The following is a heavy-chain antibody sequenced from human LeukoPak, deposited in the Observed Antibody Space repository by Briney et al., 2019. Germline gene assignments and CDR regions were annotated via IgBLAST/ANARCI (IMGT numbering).Heavy chain of an antibody. CDR3: AKDREPGGRWNFDF. CDR2: IFDWGDGP. V-gene: IGHV3-23*01. D-gene: IGHD1-1*01. J-gene: IGHJ4*02. CDR1: GLIFGTYP. Sequence: PGGSLTLSCAASGLIFGTYPVLCVRHAPGGGLEWVSGIFDWGDGPYYPDSVTGQLIISRDNSRNTLYLQMNSLRAEDTGVYYCAKDREPGGRWNFDFWGQGILVTVSS.